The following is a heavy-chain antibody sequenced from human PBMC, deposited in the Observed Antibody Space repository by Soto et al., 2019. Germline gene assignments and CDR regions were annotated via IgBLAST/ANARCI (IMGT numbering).Heavy chain of an antibody. CDR3: ATSLYSYGPRFAY. CDR1: GGSISSYY. CDR2: IYYSGST. V-gene: IGHV4-59*01. J-gene: IGHJ4*02. Sequence: SETLSLTCTVSGGSISSYYWSWIRQPPGKGLEWIGYIYYSGSTNYNPSLKSRVTISVDTSKNQLSLKLSSVTAADTAVYYCATSLYSYGPRFAYWGQGTLVTVSS. D-gene: IGHD5-18*01.